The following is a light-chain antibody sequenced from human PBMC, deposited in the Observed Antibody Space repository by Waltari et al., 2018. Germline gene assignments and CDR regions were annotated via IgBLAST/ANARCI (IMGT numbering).Light chain of an antibody. CDR3: QTGGHGTWV. J-gene: IGLJ3*02. Sequence: LVLTQSPSASASLAASVQLTCTLSRGHSSHTIPRHQQHPEKGPRYLMKVNRDGSHSKGDEIPDRFSGSSSGAERYLTISSLQSEDEADYYCQTGGHGTWVFGGGTKLTVL. V-gene: IGLV4-69*01. CDR1: RGHSSHT. CDR2: VNRDGSH.